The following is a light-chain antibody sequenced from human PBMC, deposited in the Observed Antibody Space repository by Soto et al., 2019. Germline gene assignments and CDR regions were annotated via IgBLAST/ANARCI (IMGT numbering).Light chain of an antibody. CDR2: DAS. J-gene: IGKJ2*01. CDR1: QSVSRR. Sequence: DIQMTQSPSTLSASVGDRITITCRASQSVSRRLAWFQQKPGKAPKLLIYDASSLESGVPSRFSGRGSGTEVTLTISSLPPYDCATYYCQPSNSYSLHTFVQGTTWET. V-gene: IGKV1-5*01. CDR3: QPSNSYSLHT.